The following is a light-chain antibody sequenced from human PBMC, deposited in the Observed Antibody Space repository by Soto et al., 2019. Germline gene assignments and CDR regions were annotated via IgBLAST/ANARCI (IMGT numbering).Light chain of an antibody. CDR1: QSLLHSNGYNY. V-gene: IGKV2-28*01. Sequence: DIVMTQSPLSLPVTPGEPASISCRSSQSLLHSNGYNYLDWYLQKPRQSPQVLVYLGSNRSSGVPARFSGSGSGTDFTLKISRVEAEDAGLYYCMQTLQSPRTFGQGTKVEIK. CDR3: MQTLQSPRT. J-gene: IGKJ1*01. CDR2: LGS.